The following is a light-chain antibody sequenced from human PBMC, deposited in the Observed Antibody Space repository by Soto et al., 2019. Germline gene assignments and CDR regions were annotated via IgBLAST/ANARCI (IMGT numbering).Light chain of an antibody. CDR3: QQYYSTPPT. V-gene: IGKV4-1*01. J-gene: IGKJ3*01. CDR1: QSVLYSSHNKNY. CDR2: WAS. Sequence: DIVMTQSPDSLAVSLGERATINCKSSQSVLYSSHNKNYLAWYQQKPGQPPKLLIYWASTRESGVPDRFSGIGSGPDFTLTSSTLQAEDVAVYYCQQYYSTPPTFGPGTKVDIK.